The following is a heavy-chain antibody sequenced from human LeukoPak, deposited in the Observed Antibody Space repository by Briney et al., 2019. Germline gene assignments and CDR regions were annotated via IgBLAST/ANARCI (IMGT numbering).Heavy chain of an antibody. Sequence: ASVKVSCKASGYTFTSYGISWVRQAPGQGLEWMGWISAYNGNTNYAQKLQGRVTMTTDTSTSTAYMELRSLRSDDTAVYYCARGPPPPGLPPGPFDYWGQGTLVTVPS. CDR3: ARGPPPPGLPPGPFDY. CDR1: GYTFTSYG. CDR2: ISAYNGNT. V-gene: IGHV1-18*01. J-gene: IGHJ4*02. D-gene: IGHD2-15*01.